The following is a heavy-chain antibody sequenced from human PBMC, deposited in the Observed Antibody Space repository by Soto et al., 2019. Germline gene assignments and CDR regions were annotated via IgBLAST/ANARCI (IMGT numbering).Heavy chain of an antibody. CDR1: GDSIKNYF. Sequence: PSETLSLTCTVSGDSIKNYFWSWVRQPPGKGLEWIGHFYHSGTTNYSPALKSRVTISIGQSKNQFSLRLNSVTAADTAVYFCARDPGYCTNGVCPIFDFWGQGIPVTVSS. CDR2: FYHSGTT. CDR3: ARDPGYCTNGVCPIFDF. J-gene: IGHJ4*02. V-gene: IGHV4-59*01. D-gene: IGHD2-8*01.